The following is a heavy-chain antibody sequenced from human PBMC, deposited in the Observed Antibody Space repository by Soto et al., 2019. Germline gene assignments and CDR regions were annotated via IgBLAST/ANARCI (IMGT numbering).Heavy chain of an antibody. V-gene: IGHV4-34*01. CDR1: GGSFSGYY. J-gene: IGHJ6*02. CDR3: ARLGGYCSTTSCYGYYGMDV. Sequence: SETLSLTCADFGGSFSGYYWNWIRQPPGKGLEWIGEINHSGSTNYYWSLKSRVTISVDTSRNQFSLKLSSVTAADTAVYYCARLGGYCSTTSCYGYYGMDVWGQGTTVTVSS. CDR2: INHSGST. D-gene: IGHD2-2*01.